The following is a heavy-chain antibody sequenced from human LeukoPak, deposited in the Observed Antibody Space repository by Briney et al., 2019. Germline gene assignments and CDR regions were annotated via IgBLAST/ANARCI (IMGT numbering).Heavy chain of an antibody. CDR2: ISAYNGNT. D-gene: IGHD5-12*01. CDR1: GYTFTSYG. V-gene: IGHV1-18*01. CDR3: AREYSGYDWGQFDY. J-gene: IGHJ4*02. Sequence: ASVRVSCKASGYTFTSYGISWVRQAPGQGLEWMGWISAYNGNTNYAQKLQGRVTMTTDTSTSTAYMELRSLRSDDTAVYYCAREYSGYDWGQFDYWGQGTLVTVSS.